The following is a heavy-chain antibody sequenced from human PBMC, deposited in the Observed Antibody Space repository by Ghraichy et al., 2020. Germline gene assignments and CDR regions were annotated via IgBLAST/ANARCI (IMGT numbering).Heavy chain of an antibody. Sequence: GGSLRLSCTASGFTFGDYAMSWVRQAPGKGLVWVSFIRNKAYGGTTEYAASVKGRFTISRDDSKSIAYLEMNSLKTEDTAVYFCTRAGEYRTDYWGQGTLVTVSS. J-gene: IGHJ4*02. CDR1: GFTFGDYA. V-gene: IGHV3-49*04. CDR3: TRAGEYRTDY. D-gene: IGHD7-27*01. CDR2: IRNKAYGGTT.